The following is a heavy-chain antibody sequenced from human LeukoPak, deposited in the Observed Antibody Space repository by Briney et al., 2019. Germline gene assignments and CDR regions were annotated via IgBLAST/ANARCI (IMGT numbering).Heavy chain of an antibody. CDR3: ARVSCAGGSCYSDY. CDR1: GFTVSSNY. V-gene: IGHV3-53*01. Sequence: GGSLRLSCAASGFTVSSNYMSWVRQAPGKGLEWVSVIYSGGNTYYGDSVKGRFTISRDNSKNTLYLQMNSLRAEDTAVYYCARVSCAGGSCYSDYWGQGTLLTVFS. J-gene: IGHJ4*02. CDR2: IYSGGNT. D-gene: IGHD2-15*01.